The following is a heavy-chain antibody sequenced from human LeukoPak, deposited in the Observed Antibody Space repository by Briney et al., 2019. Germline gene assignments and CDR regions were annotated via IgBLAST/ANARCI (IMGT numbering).Heavy chain of an antibody. CDR1: GGSISSSSYY. CDR3: ARDQLYSLDAFDI. J-gene: IGHJ3*02. Sequence: SETLSLTCTVSGGSISSSSYYWGWIRQPPGKGLEWIGSIYYSGSTYYNPSLKSRVTISVDTSKNQFSLKLSSVTAADTAVYYCARDQLYSLDAFDIWGQGTMVTVSS. D-gene: IGHD6-13*01. CDR2: IYYSGST. V-gene: IGHV4-39*07.